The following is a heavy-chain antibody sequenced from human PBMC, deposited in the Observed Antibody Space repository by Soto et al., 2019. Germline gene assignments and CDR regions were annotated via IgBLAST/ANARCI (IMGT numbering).Heavy chain of an antibody. CDR3: ARSFITRANWFDP. CDR1: GRSFSGYY. V-gene: IGHV4-34*01. Sequence: SETLSLACNVFGRSFSGYYWSWLRQSPGKGLEWIGEINHSGKTIYNPSLKSRVTISVDTSKKDFSLNLTSVTAADTAVYYCARSFITRANWFDPWGQGTLVTVSS. J-gene: IGHJ5*02. CDR2: INHSGKT. D-gene: IGHD1-20*01.